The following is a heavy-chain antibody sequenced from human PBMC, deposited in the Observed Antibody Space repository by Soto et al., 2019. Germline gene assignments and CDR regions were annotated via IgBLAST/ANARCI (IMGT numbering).Heavy chain of an antibody. Sequence: EVQLEQSGGGLVQPGGSLRLSCVASRITFIGYWMSWVRQAPGRGLEWVATIRQDGGQMYYVDSVKGRLAISRDRAKNSLYLQVNRPTVDVTDLYSCSTTGGYWGQGILVSVSS. CDR1: RITFIGYW. CDR3: STTGGY. V-gene: IGHV3-7*05. J-gene: IGHJ4*02. CDR2: IRQDGGQM. D-gene: IGHD2-8*02.